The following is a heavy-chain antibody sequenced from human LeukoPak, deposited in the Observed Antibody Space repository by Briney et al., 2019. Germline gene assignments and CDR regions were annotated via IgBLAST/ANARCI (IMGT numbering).Heavy chain of an antibody. Sequence: PGGSLRLSYAASGFTFSSSSMNWVRQTPGEGLEWVSSITSSSSYIYYADSVRGRFTISRDNAKNSLYLQMNSLRAEDTAVYYCATLSGGGYYYYYYMDVWGKGTTVTVSS. V-gene: IGHV3-21*01. CDR1: GFTFSSSS. CDR2: ITSSSSYI. D-gene: IGHD3-16*01. CDR3: ATLSGGGYYYYYYMDV. J-gene: IGHJ6*03.